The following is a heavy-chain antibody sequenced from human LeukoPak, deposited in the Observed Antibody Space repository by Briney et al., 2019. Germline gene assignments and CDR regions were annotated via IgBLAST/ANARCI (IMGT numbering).Heavy chain of an antibody. CDR1: GFTFSSYA. V-gene: IGHV3-30-3*01. D-gene: IGHD3-10*01. CDR2: ISYDGSNK. J-gene: IGHJ6*02. Sequence: PGGSLRLSCAASGFTFSSYAMHWVRQAPGKGLEWVAVISYDGSNKYYADSVKGRFTISRDNSKNTLYLQMNSLRAGDTAVYYCARDLQDYGSGSYYHTLYYYYGMDVWGQGTTVTVSS. CDR3: ARDLQDYGSGSYYHTLYYYYGMDV.